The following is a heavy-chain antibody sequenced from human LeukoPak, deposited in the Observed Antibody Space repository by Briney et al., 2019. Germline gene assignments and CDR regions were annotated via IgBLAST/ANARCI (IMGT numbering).Heavy chain of an antibody. CDR2: IYPDDSNI. D-gene: IGHD2-2*03. V-gene: IGHV5-51*01. Sequence: GESLKISCKGSGYRFSTSWIGWVRQLPGKGLEWMVMIYPDDSNIRYGPSFQGQVTISADKSISTAYLHWNSLKASDTDMYYCARLTTGYGKIDYWGQGTLVTVSS. J-gene: IGHJ4*02. CDR1: GYRFSTSW. CDR3: ARLTTGYGKIDY.